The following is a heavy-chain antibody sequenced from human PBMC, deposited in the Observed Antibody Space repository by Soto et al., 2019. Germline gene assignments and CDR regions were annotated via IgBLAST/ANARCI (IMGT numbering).Heavy chain of an antibody. J-gene: IGHJ5*02. CDR2: IYYSGST. D-gene: IGHD3-10*01. Sequence: QVQLQESGPGLVKPSQTLSLTCTVSGGSISSGGYYWSWIRQHPGKGLEWIGYIYYSGSTYYNPSLKSRVTISVDTSKNQFSLQLRSVPAADTAVYYCARDSTYYYGSGSSNWFDPWGQGTLVTVSS. CDR1: GGSISSGGYY. V-gene: IGHV4-31*03. CDR3: ARDSTYYYGSGSSNWFDP.